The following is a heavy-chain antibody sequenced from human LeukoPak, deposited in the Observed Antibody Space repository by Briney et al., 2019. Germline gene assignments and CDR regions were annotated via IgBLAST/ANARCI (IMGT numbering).Heavy chain of an antibody. Sequence: ASVKVSCKVSGYSLTDLSMHWVRQAPGKGLEWMGGYDPEHVETIYAQKFQGRVTMTEDTSSDTAYMELSSLRSEDTAVYYCITPLGYCSSASCRHGMDVWGQGTTVIVS. V-gene: IGHV1-24*01. J-gene: IGHJ6*02. D-gene: IGHD2-2*01. CDR2: YDPEHVET. CDR3: ITPLGYCSSASCRHGMDV. CDR1: GYSLTDLS.